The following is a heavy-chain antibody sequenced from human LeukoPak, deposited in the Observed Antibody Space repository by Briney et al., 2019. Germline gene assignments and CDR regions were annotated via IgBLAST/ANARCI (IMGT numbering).Heavy chain of an antibody. Sequence: PSETLSLTCAVSGGSISSYYWSWMRQPPGKGLEWIGCMHFSGNTNYNPSLKSRVTISVDTSKNQLSLRLSSVTAADTAVYFYARDRIAAAGTRWFDPWGQGTLVIVSS. J-gene: IGHJ5*02. V-gene: IGHV4-59*01. CDR1: GGSISSYY. D-gene: IGHD6-13*01. CDR2: MHFSGNT. CDR3: ARDRIAAAGTRWFDP.